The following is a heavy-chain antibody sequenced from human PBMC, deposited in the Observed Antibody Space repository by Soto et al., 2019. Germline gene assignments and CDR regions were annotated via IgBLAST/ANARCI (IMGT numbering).Heavy chain of an antibody. D-gene: IGHD3-16*01. J-gene: IGHJ4*02. CDR3: AKAYFVWSSEQPYYFDY. V-gene: IGHV3-23*01. Sequence: GGSLRLSCAAAGCTCSNYAMTWVRQGPGKGLEWVSGISGSGGRSYYADSVKGRFTISRDNSKSTLYLQMNSLRAEDTAVYYCAKAYFVWSSEQPYYFDYWGQGTLVTVSS. CDR1: GCTCSNYA. CDR2: ISGSGGRS.